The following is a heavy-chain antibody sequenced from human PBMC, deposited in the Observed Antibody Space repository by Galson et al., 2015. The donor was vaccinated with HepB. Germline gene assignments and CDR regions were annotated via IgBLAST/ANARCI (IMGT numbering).Heavy chain of an antibody. CDR3: ARARDAGTSPYSYYGMDV. J-gene: IGHJ6*02. Sequence: SCKASGCTFSSYAISWVQQAPGQGLEWMGRIVPVFDVANYAQSFQGRGTITADKSTNTAYMEVGRMRSEDTAVYYCARARDAGTSPYSYYGMDVWPQGTSVTVSS. CDR1: GCTFSSYA. V-gene: IGHV1-69*04. CDR2: IVPVFDVA. D-gene: IGHD1-26*01.